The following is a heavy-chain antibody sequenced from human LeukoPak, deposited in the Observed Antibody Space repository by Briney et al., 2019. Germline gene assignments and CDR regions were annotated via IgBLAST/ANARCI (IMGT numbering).Heavy chain of an antibody. J-gene: IGHJ6*03. D-gene: IGHD1-7*01. Sequence: PSQTLSLTCAVYGVSLRGYYWSWIRQSPEKGLEWIGEISHEGDSIYNPSLNSRLTLSVDMSKNQFSLNLRSVTAADTAVYYCARGRNFVSDFYFDVWGKGTTVIVSS. CDR2: ISHEGDS. V-gene: IGHV4-34*01. CDR3: ARGRNFVSDFYFDV. CDR1: GVSLRGYY.